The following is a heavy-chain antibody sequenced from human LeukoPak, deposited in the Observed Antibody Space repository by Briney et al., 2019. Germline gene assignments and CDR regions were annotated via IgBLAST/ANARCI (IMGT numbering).Heavy chain of an antibody. CDR2: ISYDGSNK. D-gene: IGHD6-13*01. J-gene: IGHJ4*02. CDR3: AKASSSWYGTQTDY. CDR1: GFTFSSYA. V-gene: IGHV3-30-3*01. Sequence: GGSLRLSCAASGFTFSSYAMPWVRQAPGKGLEWVAVISYDGSNKYYADSVKGRFTISRDNSKNTLYLQMNSLRAEDTAVYYCAKASSSWYGTQTDYWGQGTLVTVSS.